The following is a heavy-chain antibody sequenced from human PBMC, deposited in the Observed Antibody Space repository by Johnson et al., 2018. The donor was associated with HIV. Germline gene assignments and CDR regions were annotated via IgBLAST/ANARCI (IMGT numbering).Heavy chain of an antibody. CDR2: ISYDGSNK. CDR3: AKVGRMTTVVTPGDAFDI. J-gene: IGHJ3*02. CDR1: GFTFSSYA. Sequence: QVQLVESGGGVVQPGRSLRLSCAASGFTFSSYAMHWVRQAPGKGLEWVAVISYDGSNKYYADSVKGRFTISRDNSKNTLYLQMKRLRAEDTVVYYCAKVGRMTTVVTPGDAFDIWGQGTMVTVSS. V-gene: IGHV3-30*04. D-gene: IGHD4-23*01.